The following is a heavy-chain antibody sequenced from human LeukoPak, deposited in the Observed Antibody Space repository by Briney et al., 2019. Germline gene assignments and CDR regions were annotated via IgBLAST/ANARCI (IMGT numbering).Heavy chain of an antibody. CDR3: ATEVGGPMFDY. V-gene: IGHV3-23*01. J-gene: IGHJ4*02. CDR1: GLTFSNYG. D-gene: IGHD3-10*01. CDR2: ISDSGRNT. Sequence: GGSLRLSCAASGLTFSNYGMSWVRQAPGKGPEWISTISDSGRNTHYADSVKGRFTISRDNSKSMVYLQMNSLRAEDTAVYYCATEVGGPMFDYWGQGTLVTVSS.